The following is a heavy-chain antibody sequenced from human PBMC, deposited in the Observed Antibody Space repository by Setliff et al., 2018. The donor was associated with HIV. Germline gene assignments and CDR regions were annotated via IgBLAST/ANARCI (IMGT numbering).Heavy chain of an antibody. CDR3: ARRPSGGGELDY. Sequence: KTSETLSLTCTVSGGSITRTPYYWGWIRQPPGKGLEWIGSIHHSGTAYDNPSLKSRVTISVDTSKNQILLRLSSVTAADTAVYYLARRPSGGGELDYWGQGTLVTVSS. CDR2: IHHSGTA. V-gene: IGHV4-39*01. CDR1: GGSITRTPYY. J-gene: IGHJ4*02. D-gene: IGHD1-26*01.